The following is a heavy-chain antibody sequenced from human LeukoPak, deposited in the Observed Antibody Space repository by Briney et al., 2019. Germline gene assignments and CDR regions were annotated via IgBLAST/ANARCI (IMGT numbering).Heavy chain of an antibody. Sequence: PGGSLRLSCAASGFSFSSYWMHWVRQAPGKGLVWVSRIKSDGKTNYADSVKGRFTISRDNAKNTVSLQMNSLRAEDTGVYYCARELSSYDFWLWGQGTLVTVSS. D-gene: IGHD3-3*01. CDR2: IKSDGKT. CDR3: ARELSSYDFWL. CDR1: GFSFSSYW. V-gene: IGHV3-74*01. J-gene: IGHJ4*02.